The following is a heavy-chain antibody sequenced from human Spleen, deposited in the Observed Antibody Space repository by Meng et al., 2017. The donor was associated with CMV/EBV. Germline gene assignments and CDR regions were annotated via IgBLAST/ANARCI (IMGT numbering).Heavy chain of an antibody. CDR3: ARGYCSSTSCYSYSV. D-gene: IGHD2-2*01. J-gene: IGHJ6*01. Sequence: SETLSLTCAVYGGSFSGYYWSWIRQHPGKGLEWIGEINHSGSTNYNPSLKSRVTISVDTSKNQFSLKLSSVTAADTAVYYCARGYCSSTSCYSYSVWGQGTTVTVSS. V-gene: IGHV4-34*01. CDR2: INHSGST. CDR1: GGSFSGYY.